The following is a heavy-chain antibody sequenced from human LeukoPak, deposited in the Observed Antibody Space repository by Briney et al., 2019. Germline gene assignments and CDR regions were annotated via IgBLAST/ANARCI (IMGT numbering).Heavy chain of an antibody. V-gene: IGHV3-72*01. D-gene: IGHD2-21*01. J-gene: IGHJ4*02. CDR1: GCTFRDHY. CDR3: AQFAKGG. CDR2: IKHKAHSYTT. Sequence: GGSLRLSCAASGCTFRDHYIDLVRPAPAQGLEWVGRIKHKAHSYTTEYAASVKGRFTISRDDSKSSLYLQMNSLKIEDTAVYYCAQFAKGGWGQGTLVTVSS.